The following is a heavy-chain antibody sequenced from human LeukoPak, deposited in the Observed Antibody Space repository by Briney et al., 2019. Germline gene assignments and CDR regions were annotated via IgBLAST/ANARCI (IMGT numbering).Heavy chain of an antibody. CDR2: KYSGGST. CDR3: AREPWSANYYYGMDV. CDR1: DFTVSNNY. J-gene: IGHJ6*02. Sequence: GGSLRLSCAASDFTVSNNYMNWVRQAPGKGLEWVSVKYSGGSTYYADSVKGRFTISRDNSKNTVFLQMSSLRAEDTAVYYCAREPWSANYYYGMDVWGQGTTVIVS. V-gene: IGHV3-53*01. D-gene: IGHD3-3*01.